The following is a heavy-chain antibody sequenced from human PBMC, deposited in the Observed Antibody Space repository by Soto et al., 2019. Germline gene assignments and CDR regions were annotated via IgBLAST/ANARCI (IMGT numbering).Heavy chain of an antibody. J-gene: IGHJ4*02. D-gene: IGHD3-22*01. CDR1: GYSISSGYY. CDR2: IYHSGST. CDR3: AREAVGYYYDSSGYYYFDY. Sequence: KPSETLSLTCAVSGYSISSGYYWGWIRQPPGKGLEWIGSIYHSGSTYYNPSLKSRVTISVDTSKNQFSLQLNSVTPEDTAVYYCAREAVGYYYDSSGYYYFDYWGQGTLVTVSS. V-gene: IGHV4-38-2*02.